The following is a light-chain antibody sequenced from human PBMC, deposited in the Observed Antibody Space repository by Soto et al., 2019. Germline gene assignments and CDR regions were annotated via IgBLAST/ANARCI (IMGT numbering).Light chain of an antibody. CDR3: QQRSNWSIT. Sequence: IVLTQSPATLSLSPGERATLSCRASQSVSSYLAWYQQKPGQAPRLLIYDASNRATGIPARFSGSGSGTEFTLTISSLEPEDFEVYYCQQRSNWSITFGQGTRLEIK. CDR2: DAS. V-gene: IGKV3-11*01. J-gene: IGKJ5*01. CDR1: QSVSSY.